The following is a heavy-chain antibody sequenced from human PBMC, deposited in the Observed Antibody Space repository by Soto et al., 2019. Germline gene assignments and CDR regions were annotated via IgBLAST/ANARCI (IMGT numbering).Heavy chain of an antibody. CDR2: IRGVAGST. CDR1: GFTFSTFD. CDR3: VKGAWLAY. J-gene: IGHJ4*02. Sequence: EVQLLESGGGLVQPGGSLRLSCAASGFTFSTFDMTCVRQAPGKGLECVSLIRGVAGSTHYPDSVKGRCTISKDTSNNVLYLEMNRLRADDTDVYFCVKGAWLAYWCQGNMVTVSS. V-gene: IGHV3-23*01.